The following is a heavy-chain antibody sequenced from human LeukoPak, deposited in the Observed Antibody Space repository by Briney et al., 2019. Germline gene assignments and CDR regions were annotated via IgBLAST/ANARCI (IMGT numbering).Heavy chain of an antibody. D-gene: IGHD3-10*01. J-gene: IGHJ4*02. Sequence: GVSLRLSCAASGFTVSAYAMAWVRQAPGKGLEWVSAIYDDNTYYADSVKGRFAISTDNSKNTLYLQMNSLRVEDTAVYFCAARKVRGVWFYLDYWGQGTLVTVSS. CDR3: AARKVRGVWFYLDY. V-gene: IGHV3-23*01. CDR1: GFTVSAYA. CDR2: IYDDNT.